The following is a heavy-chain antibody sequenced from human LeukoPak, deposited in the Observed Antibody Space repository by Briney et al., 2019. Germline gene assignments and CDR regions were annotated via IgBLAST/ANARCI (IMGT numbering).Heavy chain of an antibody. J-gene: IGHJ3*02. CDR3: ARVGAVAETTFAFDI. D-gene: IGHD6-19*01. Sequence: GGSLRLSCAASGFTFSDYYMSWIRQAPGKGLEWVSYISNSGTTIYYADSVKGRFTISRDNAKNSLYLQMNSLRAEDTAVYYCARVGAVAETTFAFDIWGQGTMVTVSS. CDR1: GFTFSDYY. V-gene: IGHV3-11*01. CDR2: ISNSGTTI.